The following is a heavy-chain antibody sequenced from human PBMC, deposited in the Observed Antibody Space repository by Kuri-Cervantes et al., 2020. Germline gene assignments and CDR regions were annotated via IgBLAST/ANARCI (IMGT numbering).Heavy chain of an antibody. CDR1: GFTFSSYS. Sequence: GESLKISCAASGFTFSSYSMNWVRQAPGKGLEWVSSISGSSSYIYYADSVKGRFTISRDNAKNSLYLQMNSLRAEDTAVYYCARSRPDMDVWGKGTTVTVSS. CDR2: ISGSSSYI. V-gene: IGHV3-21*03. CDR3: ARSRPDMDV. J-gene: IGHJ6*03.